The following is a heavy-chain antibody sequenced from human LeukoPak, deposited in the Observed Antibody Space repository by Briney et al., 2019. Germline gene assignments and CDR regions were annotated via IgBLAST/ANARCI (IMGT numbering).Heavy chain of an antibody. CDR1: GYTFTSYY. CDR2: INPSGGST. CDR3: ARHMVRGRYYYYGMDV. V-gene: IGHV1-46*01. Sequence: ASVKVSCKASGYTFTSYYMHWVRQAPGQGLEWMGIINPSGGSTSYAQKFQGRVTMTRDTSTSTVYMELSSLRSEDTAVYYCARHMVRGRYYYYGMDVWGQGTTVTVSS. D-gene: IGHD3-10*01. J-gene: IGHJ6*02.